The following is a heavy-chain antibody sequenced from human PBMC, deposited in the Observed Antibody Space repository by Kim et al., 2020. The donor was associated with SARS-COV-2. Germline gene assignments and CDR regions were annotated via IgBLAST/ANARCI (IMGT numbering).Heavy chain of an antibody. V-gene: IGHV3-21*01. CDR3: AGGGSLHRSDY. J-gene: IGHJ4*02. Sequence: GGSLRLSCAASGFTFSSYSMSWVRQAPGKGLEWVSSISSSGTYIYYADSVKGRFTISRDNAKNSMYLQMNSLRAEDTAVYYCAGGGSLHRSDYWGQGTLVTVSS. CDR1: GFTFSSYS. D-gene: IGHD2-15*01. CDR2: ISSSGTYI.